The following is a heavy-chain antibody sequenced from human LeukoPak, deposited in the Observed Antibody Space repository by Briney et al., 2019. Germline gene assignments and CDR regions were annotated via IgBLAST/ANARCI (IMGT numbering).Heavy chain of an antibody. V-gene: IGHV4-39*01. CDR1: GGSISSSSYY. CDR2: IYYSGST. D-gene: IGHD1-1*01. Sequence: SETLSLTCTVSGGSISSSSYYWGWIRQPPGKGLEWIGSIYYSGSTYYNPSLKSRVTISVDTSKNQFSLKLSSVTAADTAVYYCASLRRSGSPVLDYWGQGTLVTVSS. J-gene: IGHJ4*02. CDR3: ASLRRSGSPVLDY.